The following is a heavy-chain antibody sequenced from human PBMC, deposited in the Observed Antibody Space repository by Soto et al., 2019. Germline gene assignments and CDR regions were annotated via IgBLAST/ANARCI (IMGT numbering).Heavy chain of an antibody. D-gene: IGHD3-16*01. Sequence: QLHLQESGPGLLKPSGTLSLTCSVSGGSISSSPYYWGWIRQPPGKGLEWIGSVFNSGTTYYHSSLKSRLTIAVDTSRNHFTLNLTSVTASDTAVYYCARNAAGGAYLYWGQGILVAVSS. J-gene: IGHJ4*02. CDR3: ARNAAGGAYLY. V-gene: IGHV4-39*02. CDR1: GGSISSSPYY. CDR2: VFNSGTT.